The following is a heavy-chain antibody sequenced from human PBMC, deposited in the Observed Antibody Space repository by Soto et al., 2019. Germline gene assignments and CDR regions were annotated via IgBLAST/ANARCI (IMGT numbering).Heavy chain of an antibody. CDR2: ISGSGSNP. CDR1: GFTFSSYA. J-gene: IGHJ4*02. CDR3: XXXXXXXXXXXFDH. Sequence: EVQVLESGGGLVQPGGSLRLSCAASGFTFSSYAMSWVRQAPGQGLEWVSAISGSGSNPXYADSVKGRFTISRDNSKXXXXXXXXXXXXXXXXXXXXXXXXXXXXXXXFDHWGQGTLVTVSS. V-gene: IGHV3-23*01.